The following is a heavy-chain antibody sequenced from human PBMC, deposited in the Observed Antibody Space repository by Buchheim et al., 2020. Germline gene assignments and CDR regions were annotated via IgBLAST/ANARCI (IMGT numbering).Heavy chain of an antibody. D-gene: IGHD3-10*01. V-gene: IGHV4-30-4*01. CDR2: IYYSGST. Sequence: QVQLQESGPGLVKPSQTLSLTCTVSGGSISSGDYYWSWIRQPPGKGLEWIGYIYYSGSTYYNPSLKSRVTISVDTSKNQFSLKLSSVTAADTAVYYCARGQRAMVRGVIITAPGYFQHWGQGTL. CDR1: GGSISSGDYY. J-gene: IGHJ1*01. CDR3: ARGQRAMVRGVIITAPGYFQH.